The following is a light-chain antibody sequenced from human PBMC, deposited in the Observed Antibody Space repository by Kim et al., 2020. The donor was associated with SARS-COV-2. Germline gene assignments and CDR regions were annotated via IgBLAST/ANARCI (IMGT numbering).Light chain of an antibody. V-gene: IGKV3-15*01. CDR3: QQYNNWPPGRT. CDR2: VAS. Sequence: PGERDTHACRASQNVSNNLSEYQQKPGQAPRLLIYVASTRATGIPARFSGSGSGTEFTLTISSLQSEDFAVYYCQQYNNWPPGRTFGQGTKVDIK. J-gene: IGKJ1*01. CDR1: QNVSNN.